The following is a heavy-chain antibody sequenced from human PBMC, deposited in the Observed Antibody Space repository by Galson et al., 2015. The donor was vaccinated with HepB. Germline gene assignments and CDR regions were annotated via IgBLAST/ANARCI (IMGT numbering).Heavy chain of an antibody. V-gene: IGHV5-51*03. CDR3: TTHPHIESADVAFHI. J-gene: IGHJ3*02. CDR2: IYPDDSTT. Sequence: QSGAEVKKPGESLKISCKGSGYSFASYWIGWVRQMPGKGLEWMGIIYPDDSTTRYSPSFQRQVTISVDKSINTAYLQWRSLKASDTAMYYCTTHPHIESADVAFHIWGQGTMVTVSS. CDR1: GYSFASYW. D-gene: IGHD6-13*01.